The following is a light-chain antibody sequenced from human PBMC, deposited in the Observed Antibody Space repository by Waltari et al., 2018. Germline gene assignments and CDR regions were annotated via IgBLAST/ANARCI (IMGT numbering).Light chain of an antibody. Sequence: EIVLTKSPGTLSLSPGERATISCRASQAVSTTSLNWYQQKPGQAPRLLIYGASSRATGIPDRFSGSGSGTDFTLTISRLEPEDFAVYYCQQYDSIVLTFGGGTRVEI. CDR3: QQYDSIVLT. V-gene: IGKV3-20*01. J-gene: IGKJ4*01. CDR1: QAVSTTS. CDR2: GAS.